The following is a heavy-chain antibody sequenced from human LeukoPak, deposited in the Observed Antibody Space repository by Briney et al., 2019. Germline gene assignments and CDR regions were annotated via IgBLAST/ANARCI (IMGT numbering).Heavy chain of an antibody. J-gene: IGHJ4*02. Sequence: PGGSLRLSCAASGFTFSSYSMNWVRQAPGKGLEWVSYIRSSSSTIYYADSVKGRFTISRDNAKNSLYMQMNSLRAEDTAVYYCARRGRIFGVVIIGYFDYWGQGTLVTVSS. CDR3: ARRGRIFGVVIIGYFDY. V-gene: IGHV3-48*01. D-gene: IGHD3-3*01. CDR2: IRSSSSTI. CDR1: GFTFSSYS.